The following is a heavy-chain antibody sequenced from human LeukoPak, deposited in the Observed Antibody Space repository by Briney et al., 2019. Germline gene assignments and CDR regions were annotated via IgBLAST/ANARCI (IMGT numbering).Heavy chain of an antibody. CDR3: ASSAHCYYSNGPADD. D-gene: IGHD3-22*01. J-gene: IGHJ4*02. V-gene: IGHV1-69*05. CDR2: FIYIYGSA. CDR1: GGTFSSYA. Sequence: SVKVSCKTSGGTFSSYAINWMRQAPGQGLEWMGWFIYIYGSAVYAEKFQGRVTITTDESSSTVYMELSSLRSEDTAVYYCASSAHCYYSNGPADDWGQGTRVTVAS.